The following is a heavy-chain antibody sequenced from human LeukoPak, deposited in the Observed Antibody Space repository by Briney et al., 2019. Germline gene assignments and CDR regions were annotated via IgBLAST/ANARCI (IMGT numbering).Heavy chain of an antibody. Sequence: ASVKVSCKASGYAFTTNGISWVRQAPGQGLEWMGWINTYNGNTNYAQKFRGRVSMTTDTSTSTVYMELRSLRSDDTAVYYCSRDTGSYYSVGMDVWGQGTTVTVSS. CDR3: SRDTGSYYSVGMDV. J-gene: IGHJ6*02. CDR2: INTYNGNT. V-gene: IGHV1-18*01. CDR1: GYAFTTNG. D-gene: IGHD1-26*01.